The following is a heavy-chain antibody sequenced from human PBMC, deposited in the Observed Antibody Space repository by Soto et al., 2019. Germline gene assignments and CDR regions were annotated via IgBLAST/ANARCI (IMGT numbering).Heavy chain of an antibody. J-gene: IGHJ4*02. CDR2: INRIGST. CDR3: ARGRGVLQDNYVDY. D-gene: IGHD2-15*01. CDR1: GGSFSGYY. V-gene: IGHV4-34*01. Sequence: QVQLQQWGAGLLKPSETLSLTCAVYGGSFSGYYWSWIRHPPGKALEWIGEINRIGSTNYNPSHNCLVTISVDTSKDQFSLKLSSVTAADTAVYYCARGRGVLQDNYVDYWGQGTLVTVSS.